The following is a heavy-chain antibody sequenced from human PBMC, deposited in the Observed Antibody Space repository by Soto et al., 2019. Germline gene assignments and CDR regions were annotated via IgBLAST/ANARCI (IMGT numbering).Heavy chain of an antibody. D-gene: IGHD3-9*01. Sequence: GGSLRLSCAASGFTFNSYGMHWVRQAPGKGLEWVAVISYNANKTYYADSVKGRFSISRDNSKNTLYLQMNSLRVDDTAIYYCAKGWFYDVLTGPDSWGQGTLVTVSS. V-gene: IGHV3-30*18. CDR3: AKGWFYDVLTGPDS. J-gene: IGHJ5*01. CDR1: GFTFNSYG. CDR2: ISYNANKT.